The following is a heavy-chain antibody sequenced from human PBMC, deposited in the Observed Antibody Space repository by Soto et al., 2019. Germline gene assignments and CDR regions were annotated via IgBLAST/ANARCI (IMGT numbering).Heavy chain of an antibody. J-gene: IGHJ1*01. V-gene: IGHV1-58*02. Sequence: GASVKVSCKASGFTFTSSAMQWVRQARGQRLEWIGWIVVGSGNTNYAQKFQERVTITRDMSTSTAYMELSSLRSEDTAVYYCAAEGYYCSGGSCYNAEEYFQHWGQGTLVTVSS. CDR2: IVVGSGNT. D-gene: IGHD2-15*01. CDR3: AAEGYYCSGGSCYNAEEYFQH. CDR1: GFTFTSSA.